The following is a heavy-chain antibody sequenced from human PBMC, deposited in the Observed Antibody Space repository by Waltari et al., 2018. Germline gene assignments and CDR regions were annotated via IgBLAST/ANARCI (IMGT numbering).Heavy chain of an antibody. CDR3: AREGKEKGKDFTPSRPADY. Sequence: QVQLQQWGAGLLKPSETLSLTCAVYGGSFSGYYWSWIRQPPGKGLEWIGEINHSGSTNYNPSLKSRVTISVDTSKNQFSLKLSSVTAADTAVYYCAREGKEKGKDFTPSRPADYWGQGTLVTVSS. J-gene: IGHJ4*02. V-gene: IGHV4-34*01. D-gene: IGHD3-3*01. CDR1: GGSFSGYY. CDR2: INHSGST.